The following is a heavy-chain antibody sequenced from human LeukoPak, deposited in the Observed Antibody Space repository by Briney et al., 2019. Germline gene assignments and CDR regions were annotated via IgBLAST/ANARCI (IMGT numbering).Heavy chain of an antibody. V-gene: IGHV3-30*02. CDR3: AKDDLRYSSSWSGAFDI. D-gene: IGHD6-13*01. CDR1: GFTFSSYG. J-gene: IGHJ3*02. CDR2: IRYDGSNK. Sequence: PGGSLRLSCAASGFTFSSYGMHWVRQAPGKGLEWVAFIRYDGSNKYYADSVKGRFTISRDNSKNTLYLQTNSLRAEDTAVYYCAKDDLRYSSSWSGAFDIWGQGTMVTVSS.